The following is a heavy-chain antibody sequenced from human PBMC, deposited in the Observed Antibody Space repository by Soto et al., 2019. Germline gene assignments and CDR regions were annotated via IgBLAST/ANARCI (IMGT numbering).Heavy chain of an antibody. CDR2: ISWNSGSI. CDR1: GFTFDDYA. J-gene: IGHJ6*03. CDR3: AKAPHKYYYYYMDV. Sequence: DVQLVESGGGLVQPGRSLRLSCAASGFTFDDYAMHWVRQAPGKGLEWVSGISWNSGSIGYADSVKGRFTISRDNAKNSLYLQMNSLRAEDTALYYCAKAPHKYYYYYMDVWGKGTTVTVSS. V-gene: IGHV3-9*01.